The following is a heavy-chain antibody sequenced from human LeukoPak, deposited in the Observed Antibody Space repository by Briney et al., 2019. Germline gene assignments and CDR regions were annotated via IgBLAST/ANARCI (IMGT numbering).Heavy chain of an antibody. CDR2: VNTNTGNP. CDR3: ARATYYYDSSGYSEFDY. J-gene: IGHJ4*02. CDR1: GYTFTSYA. D-gene: IGHD3-22*01. Sequence: ASVKVSCKASGYTFTSYAMNWVRQAPGQGLEWMGWVNTNTGNPTYAQGFTGRFVFSLDTSVSTAYLQISSLKAEDTAVYYCARATYYYDSSGYSEFDYWGQGTLVTVSS. V-gene: IGHV7-4-1*02.